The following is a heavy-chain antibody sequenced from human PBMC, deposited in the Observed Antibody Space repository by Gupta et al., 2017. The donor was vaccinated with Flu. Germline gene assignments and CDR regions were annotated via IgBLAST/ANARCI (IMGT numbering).Heavy chain of an antibody. V-gene: IGHV3-23*01. CDR3: AKSSSLYYYDSSGYRD. CDR1: GFTFSSYA. CDR2: ISGSGGST. D-gene: IGHD3-22*01. J-gene: IGHJ4*02. Sequence: EVQLLESGGGLVQPGGSLRLSCAASGFTFSSYAMSWVGPAPGKGLEWGSAISGSGGSTYYADSVKGRFTISRDNSKNTLYLQMNSLRAEDTAVYYCAKSSSLYYYDSSGYRDWGQGTLVTVSS.